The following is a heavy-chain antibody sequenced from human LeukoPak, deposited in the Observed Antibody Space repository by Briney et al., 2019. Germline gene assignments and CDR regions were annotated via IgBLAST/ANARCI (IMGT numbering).Heavy chain of an antibody. CDR2: IVTIFGRG. J-gene: IGHJ4*02. D-gene: IGHD4-17*01. Sequence: GSSVKVSRKAAVCTFSSYAISWVWQAPAQGLEWMGGIVTIFGRGNYAEKFQGRVTITSDESTSTAYMELSRLRSEDTAVYYCARADPTVTTFDGGVDAWAGFAYWGQGTLVTVSS. V-gene: IGHV1-69*01. CDR1: VCTFSSYA. CDR3: ARADPTVTTFDGGVDAWAGFAY.